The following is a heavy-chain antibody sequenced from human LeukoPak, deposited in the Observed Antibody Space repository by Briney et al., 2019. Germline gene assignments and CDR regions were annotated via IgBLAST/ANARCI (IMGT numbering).Heavy chain of an antibody. Sequence: ASVKVSCKASGYTFTGYYMHWVRQAPGRGLEWMGWINPNSGGTNYAQKFQGRVTMTRDTSISTAYMELSRLRSDDTAVYYCARDVSGYDPYDAFDIWGQGTMVTVSS. D-gene: IGHD5-12*01. CDR3: ARDVSGYDPYDAFDI. CDR1: GYTFTGYY. V-gene: IGHV1-2*02. CDR2: INPNSGGT. J-gene: IGHJ3*02.